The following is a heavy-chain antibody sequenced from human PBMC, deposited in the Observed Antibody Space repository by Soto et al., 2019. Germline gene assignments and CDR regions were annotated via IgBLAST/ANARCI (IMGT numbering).Heavy chain of an antibody. CDR1: GGTFSSYT. CDR3: ARAPSLSIAVAARAWFDP. J-gene: IGHJ5*02. D-gene: IGHD6-19*01. CDR2: IIPILGIA. Sequence: GASVKVSCKASGGTFSSYTISWVRQAPGQGLEWMGRIIPILGIANYAQKFQGRVTITADKSTSTAYMELSSLRSEDTAVYYCARAPSLSIAVAARAWFDPWGQGTLVTVSS. V-gene: IGHV1-69*02.